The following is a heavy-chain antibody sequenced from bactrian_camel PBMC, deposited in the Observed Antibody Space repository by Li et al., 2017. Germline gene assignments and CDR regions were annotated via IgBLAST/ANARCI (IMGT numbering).Heavy chain of an antibody. CDR2: VYPHSGGT. CDR1: GCVYSSYC. Sequence: QLVESGGGSVQTGGSLRLSCAAPGCVYSSYCMAWFRQAPGKEREGVAWVYPHSGGTEYAASVKGRFTISQDNTENTVYLQMNSLKPEDSSVYICAADLVPSGGFCYDTSQLHFFNYRGRGTQVTV. J-gene: IGHJ4*01. CDR3: AADLVPSGGFCYDTSQLHFFNY. V-gene: IGHV3S6*01. D-gene: IGHD3*01.